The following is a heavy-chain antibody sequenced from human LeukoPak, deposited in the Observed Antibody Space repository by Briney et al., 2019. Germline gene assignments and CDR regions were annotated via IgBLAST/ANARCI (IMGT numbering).Heavy chain of an antibody. CDR2: ISYDGSNK. D-gene: IGHD3-9*01. V-gene: IGHV3-30*03. J-gene: IGHJ4*02. CDR3: AYFDWPGGFDY. CDR1: GFTFSSYG. Sequence: GGSLRLSCAASGFTFSSYGMHWVRQAPGKGLEWVAVISYDGSNKYYADSVKGRFTISRDNSKNTLYLQMNSLRAEDTAVYYCAYFDWPGGFDYWGQGTLVTVSS.